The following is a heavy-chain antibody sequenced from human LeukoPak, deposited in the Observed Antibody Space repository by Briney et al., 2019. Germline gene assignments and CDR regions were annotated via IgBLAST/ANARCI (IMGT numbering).Heavy chain of an antibody. J-gene: IGHJ4*01. D-gene: IGHD3/OR15-3a*01. CDR1: GFTFSGHG. CDR2: ISHEGSNK. Sequence: GRCLRLSCAASGFTFSGHGMRWVRHPPGGGLGWVAVISHEGSNKYYADSVKGRPTISRDDSKCTLYLQMNRLRADDTAVYYSAKDPNFLTGATRGPLDYWGHGTMVTGSS. CDR3: AKDPNFLTGATRGPLDY. V-gene: IGHV3-30*18.